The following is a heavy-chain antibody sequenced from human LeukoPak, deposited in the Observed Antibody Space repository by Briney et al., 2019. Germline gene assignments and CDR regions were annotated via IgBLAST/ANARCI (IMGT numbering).Heavy chain of an antibody. D-gene: IGHD3-22*01. CDR2: IYYSGST. V-gene: IGHV4-31*03. CDR1: GGSISSGGYY. J-gene: IGHJ4*01. CDR3: ARDRKYYDSSGLDY. Sequence: PSQTLSLTCTVSGGSISSGGYYWSWIRQHPGKGLEWIGYIYYSGSTYYNPSLKSRVTISVDTSKNQFSLKLSSVTAADTAVYYCARDRKYYDSSGLDYWGQGTLVTVSS.